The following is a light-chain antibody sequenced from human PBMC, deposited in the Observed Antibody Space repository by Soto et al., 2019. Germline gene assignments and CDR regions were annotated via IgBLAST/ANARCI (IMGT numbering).Light chain of an antibody. CDR2: ATS. Sequence: IVMTQSPATLSVSPGERATLSCRAGQYVGTNFAWYQQKPGQAPRLLIYATSTRATSVAARFSGSGSGTEITLTISSLQPDDFATYYCQQYNRYSTFGQGTKVDIK. CDR3: QQYNRYST. CDR1: QYVGTN. J-gene: IGKJ1*01. V-gene: IGKV3-15*01.